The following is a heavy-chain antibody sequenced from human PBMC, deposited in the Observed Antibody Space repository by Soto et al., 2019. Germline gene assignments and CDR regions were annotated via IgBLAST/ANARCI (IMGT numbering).Heavy chain of an antibody. Sequence: GWSLRLSCSASVFTFSSYAMSWCRQAPGKGLEWVSAISGSGGSTYYADSVKGRFTISRDNSKNTLYLQMNSLRAEDTAVYYCAKDPGGLVVPAAFDYWGQGTLVTVSS. CDR2: ISGSGGST. CDR3: AKDPGGLVVPAAFDY. D-gene: IGHD2-2*01. J-gene: IGHJ4*02. V-gene: IGHV3-23*01. CDR1: VFTFSSYA.